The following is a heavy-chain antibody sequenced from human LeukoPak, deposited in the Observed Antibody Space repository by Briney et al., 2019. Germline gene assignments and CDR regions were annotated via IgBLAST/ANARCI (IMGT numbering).Heavy chain of an antibody. D-gene: IGHD6-19*01. CDR3: AAGGSSGWYFGDDAFDI. J-gene: IGHJ3*02. CDR1: GGSISSYY. Sequence: SETLSLTCTVSGGSISSYYWSWIRQPPGKGLEWIGYIYYSGSTNYNPSLKSRVTISVDTSKNQFSLKLSSVTAADTAVYYCAAGGSSGWYFGDDAFDIWGQGTMVTVSS. CDR2: IYYSGST. V-gene: IGHV4-59*01.